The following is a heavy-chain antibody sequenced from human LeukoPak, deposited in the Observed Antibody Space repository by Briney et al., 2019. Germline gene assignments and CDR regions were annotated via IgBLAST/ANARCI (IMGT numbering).Heavy chain of an antibody. CDR1: GFTFSSYW. J-gene: IGHJ4*02. CDR3: ARSARLMKGVVEVTALDD. V-gene: IGHV3-74*01. D-gene: IGHD3-3*01. CDR2: INNDGSIT. Sequence: GGSLRLSCAASGFTFSSYWMHWVRQDPGKGLVWVSHINNDGSITNYADSVKGRFTISRDNAKNTLYLQMNSLRADDTAVYYCARSARLMKGVVEVTALDDWGQGTLVTVSS.